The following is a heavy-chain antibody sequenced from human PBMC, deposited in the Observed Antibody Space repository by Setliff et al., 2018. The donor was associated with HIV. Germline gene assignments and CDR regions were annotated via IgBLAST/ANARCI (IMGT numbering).Heavy chain of an antibody. Sequence: GGSLRLSCTAPGFRLDFFAMSWVRQAPGRGLEWVSGISNSGGRTDYVGSVKGRFTISRDTSTNTLYLQLNSLRAEDTAVYYCAKHECSGGCFYYMDVWGKGTTVTVSS. J-gene: IGHJ6*03. D-gene: IGHD2-15*01. CDR2: ISNSGGRT. V-gene: IGHV3-23*01. CDR3: AKHECSGGCFYYMDV. CDR1: GFRLDFFA.